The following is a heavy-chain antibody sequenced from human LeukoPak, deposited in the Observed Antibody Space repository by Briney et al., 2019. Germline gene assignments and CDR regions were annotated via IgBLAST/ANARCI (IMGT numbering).Heavy chain of an antibody. J-gene: IGHJ4*02. CDR3: ARRDPRWLHELN. D-gene: IGHD5-24*01. CDR2: IYYSGST. Sequence: PSETLSLTCTVSGGSISSGGYYWSWIRQHPGKGLEWIGYIYYSGSTYYNPSLKSRVTISVDTSKNQFSLKLSSVTAADTAVYYCARRDPRWLHELNWGQGTLVTVSS. CDR1: GGSISSGGYY. V-gene: IGHV4-31*03.